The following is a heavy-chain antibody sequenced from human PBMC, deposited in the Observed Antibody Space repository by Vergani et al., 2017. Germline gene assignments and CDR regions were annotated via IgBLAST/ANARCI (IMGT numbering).Heavy chain of an antibody. CDR1: GFTFSSYA. CDR2: ISYDGSNK. D-gene: IGHD5-18*01. Sequence: QVQLVESGGGVVQPVRSLRLSCAASGFTFSSYAMHWVRQAPGKGLEWVAVISYDGSNKYYADSVKGRFTISTDNSKNTLYLQMNSLRAEDTAGYYCARGGGIQLWSVCDYWGQGTLVTVSS. V-gene: IGHV3-30-3*01. J-gene: IGHJ4*02. CDR3: ARGGGIQLWSVCDY.